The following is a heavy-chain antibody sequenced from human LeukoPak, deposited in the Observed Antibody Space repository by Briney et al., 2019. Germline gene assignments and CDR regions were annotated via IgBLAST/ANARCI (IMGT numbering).Heavy chain of an antibody. Sequence: GGSLRLSCAASGYTFSGYAMSWVRQAPGKGLEWVSAISGSGGSTYYADSVKGRFTISRDNSKNTLYLQMNSLRAEDTAVCYCAKDPSEQWLVRWTYYFDYWGQGSLVTVSS. CDR3: AKDPSEQWLVRWTYYFDY. CDR1: GYTFSGYA. D-gene: IGHD6-19*01. J-gene: IGHJ4*01. CDR2: ISGSGGST. V-gene: IGHV3-23*01.